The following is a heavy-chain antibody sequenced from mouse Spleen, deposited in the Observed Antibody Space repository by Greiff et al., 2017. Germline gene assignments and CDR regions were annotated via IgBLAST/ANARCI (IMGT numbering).Heavy chain of an antibody. CDR2: IDPSDSYT. D-gene: IGHD1-1*01. V-gene: IGHV1-59*01. CDR1: GYTFTSYW. Sequence: VQLQQPGAELVRPGTSVKLSCKASGYTFTSYWMHWVKQRPGQGLEWIGVIDPSDSYTNYNQKFKGKATLTVDTSSSTAYMQLSSLTSEDSAVYYCARGLLRYFDYWGQGTTLTVSS. J-gene: IGHJ2*01. CDR3: ARGLLRYFDY.